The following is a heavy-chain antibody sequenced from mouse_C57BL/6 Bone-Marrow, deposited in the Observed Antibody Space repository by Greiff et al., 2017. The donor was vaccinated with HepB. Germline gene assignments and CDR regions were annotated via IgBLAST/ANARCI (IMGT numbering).Heavy chain of an antibody. Sequence: QVHVKQPGAELVRPGSSVKLSCKASGYTFTSYWMHWVKQRPIQGLEWIGNIDPSDSETHYNQKFKDKATLTVDKSSSTAYMQLSSLTSEDSAVYYCARYGSSYEWYFDVWGTGTTVTVSS. J-gene: IGHJ1*03. V-gene: IGHV1-52*01. CDR1: GYTFTSYW. D-gene: IGHD1-1*01. CDR3: ARYGSSYEWYFDV. CDR2: IDPSDSET.